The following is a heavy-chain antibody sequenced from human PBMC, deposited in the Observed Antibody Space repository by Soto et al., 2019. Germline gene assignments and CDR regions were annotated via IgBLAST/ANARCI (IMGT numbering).Heavy chain of an antibody. V-gene: IGHV4-34*01. D-gene: IGHD3-16*02. CDR3: ARGRVMITFGGVIVLPFDY. CDR1: GGSFSGYY. J-gene: IGHJ4*02. CDR2: INHSGST. Sequence: QVQLQQWGAGLLKPSETLSLTCAVYGGSFSGYYWSWIRQPPGKGLEWIGEINHSGSTNYNPSLTSRVTISVDPSMNQFSLKLSSVTAADTAVYYCARGRVMITFGGVIVLPFDYWGQGTLVTVSS.